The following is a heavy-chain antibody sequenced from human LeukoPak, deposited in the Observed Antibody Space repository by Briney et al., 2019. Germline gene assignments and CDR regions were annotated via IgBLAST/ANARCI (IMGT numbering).Heavy chain of an antibody. CDR1: GGSFSGYY. CDR3: ARGRKITISAKYYYYGMDV. Sequence: PSETLSLTCAVYGGSFSGYYWSWIRQPPGKGLEWIGEINHSGGTNYNPSLKSRVTISVDTSKNQFSLKLSSVTAADTAVYYCARGRKITISAKYYYYGMDVWGQGTTVTVSS. J-gene: IGHJ6*02. V-gene: IGHV4-34*01. D-gene: IGHD3-3*01. CDR2: INHSGGT.